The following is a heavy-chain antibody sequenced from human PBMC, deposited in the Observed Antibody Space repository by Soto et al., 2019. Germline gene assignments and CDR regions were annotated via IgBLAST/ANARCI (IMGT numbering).Heavy chain of an antibody. V-gene: IGHV3-23*04. CDR1: GFTFSSYA. J-gene: IGHJ4*02. Sequence: EVQLVESGGGLVQPGRSLRLSCAASGFTFSSYAMSWVRQAPGKGLEWVSAISATGGSAFYADSVKGRFTISRDNSKNTVFLQIDSLVTEDTAVYYCAKGTTAVYCFDFWGQGTLVTVSS. D-gene: IGHD2-15*01. CDR2: ISATGGSA. CDR3: AKGTTAVYCFDF.